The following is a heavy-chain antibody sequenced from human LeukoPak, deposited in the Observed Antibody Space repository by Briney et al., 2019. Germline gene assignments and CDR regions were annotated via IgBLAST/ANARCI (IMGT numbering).Heavy chain of an antibody. V-gene: IGHV3-33*03. Sequence: GGSLRLSCAASGFTFSSDGMHWVRQAPGKGLEWVAVIWYDGSNKYYADSVKGRFTISRDNAKNSLYLQMNSLRAEETAVYYCATPTAGTWHFDYWGQGTLVTVSS. CDR2: IWYDGSNK. J-gene: IGHJ4*02. CDR3: ATPTAGTWHFDY. CDR1: GFTFSSDG. D-gene: IGHD1-1*01.